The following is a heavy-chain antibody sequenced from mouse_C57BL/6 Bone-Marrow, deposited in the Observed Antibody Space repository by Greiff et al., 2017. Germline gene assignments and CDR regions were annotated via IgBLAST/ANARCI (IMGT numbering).Heavy chain of an antibody. Sequence: VQLQQSGAELVRPGASVTLSCKASGYTFTDYEMHWVKQTPVHGLEWIGAIDPETGGTAYNQKFKGKAILTADKSSSTAYMELRSLTSEDSAVYYCTRRGQHYYGSSYRWYVDVWGTGTTVTVSS. CDR3: TRRGQHYYGSSYRWYVDV. CDR2: IDPETGGT. CDR1: GYTFTDYE. D-gene: IGHD1-1*01. J-gene: IGHJ1*03. V-gene: IGHV1-15*01.